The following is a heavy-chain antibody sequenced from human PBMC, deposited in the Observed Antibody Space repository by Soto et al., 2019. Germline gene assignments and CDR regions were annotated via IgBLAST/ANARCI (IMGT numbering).Heavy chain of an antibody. V-gene: IGHV3-30-3*01. J-gene: IGHJ3*02. D-gene: IGHD3-22*01. Sequence: GGSLRLSCAASGFTFSSYAMHWVRQAPGKGLEWVAVISYDGSNKYYADSVKGRFTISRDNSKNTLYLQMNSLRAEDTAVYYCASIWVVKDAFDIWGQGTMVTVSS. CDR3: ASIWVVKDAFDI. CDR2: ISYDGSNK. CDR1: GFTFSSYA.